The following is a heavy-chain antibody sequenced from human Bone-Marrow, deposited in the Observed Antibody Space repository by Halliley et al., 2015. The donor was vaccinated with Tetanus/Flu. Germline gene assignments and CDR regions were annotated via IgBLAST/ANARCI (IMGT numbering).Heavy chain of an antibody. J-gene: IGHJ3*01. V-gene: IGHV3-48*03. CDR3: ARERADCGGDCSDV. Sequence: SLRLSCAASGFTFSSYEMNWVRQAPGKGLEWVSYINTANGIHYADSVKGRFTISRDNAKNSLYLQMNSLRAEDTAVYYCARERADCGGDCSDVWGQGTMVTVPS. CDR2: INTANGI. CDR1: GFTFSSYE. D-gene: IGHD2-21*02.